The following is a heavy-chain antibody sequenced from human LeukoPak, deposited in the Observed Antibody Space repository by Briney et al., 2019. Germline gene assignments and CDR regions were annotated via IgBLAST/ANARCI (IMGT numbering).Heavy chain of an antibody. D-gene: IGHD1-26*01. CDR3: ARLRLPYSPSFYFDY. Sequence: GGSLRLSCAASGFTFSDYYMGWVRQAPGKGLEWVSGINWNGGSTNYADSVKGRFTISRDNAKKSLSLQMNSLRDEDTALYYCARLRLPYSPSFYFDYWGQGTLVTVSS. CDR2: INWNGGST. J-gene: IGHJ4*02. CDR1: GFTFSDYY. V-gene: IGHV3-20*04.